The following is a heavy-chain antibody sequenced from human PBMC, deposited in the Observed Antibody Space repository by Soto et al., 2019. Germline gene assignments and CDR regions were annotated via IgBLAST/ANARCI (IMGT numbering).Heavy chain of an antibody. J-gene: IGHJ6*03. D-gene: IGHD2-2*03. CDR2: ISWNSGSI. CDR1: GFTFDDYA. CDR3: AKDSWIKNYYYYMDV. V-gene: IGHV3-9*01. Sequence: EVQLVESGGGLVQPGRSLRLSCAASGFTFDDYAMHWVRQAPGKGLEWVSGISWNSGSIGYADSVKGRFTISRDNAKNSLYLQMNSLRAEDTALYYCAKDSWIKNYYYYMDVWGKGTTVTVSS.